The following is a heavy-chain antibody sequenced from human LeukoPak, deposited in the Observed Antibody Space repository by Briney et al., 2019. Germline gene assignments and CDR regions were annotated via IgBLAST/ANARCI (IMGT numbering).Heavy chain of an antibody. Sequence: SVKVSCKASGGTFSSYAISWVRQAPGQGLEWMGGIIPIFGTANYAQKFQGRVTITGDESTSTAYMELSSLRSEDTAVYYCAREVGIAVAGPTGAFDYWGQGTLVTVSS. CDR2: IIPIFGTA. CDR1: GGTFSSYA. CDR3: AREVGIAVAGPTGAFDY. J-gene: IGHJ4*02. D-gene: IGHD6-19*01. V-gene: IGHV1-69*13.